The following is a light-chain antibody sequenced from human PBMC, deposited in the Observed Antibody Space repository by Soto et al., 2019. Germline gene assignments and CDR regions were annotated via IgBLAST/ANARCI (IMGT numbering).Light chain of an antibody. CDR1: QSISKY. CDR3: QQSNSVPFT. V-gene: IGKV1-39*01. Sequence: DIQMTQSPSSLSASVGDRDTITCRASQSISKYLNWYQQKPGKAPKLLMYSASSLLSGVPSRFSGTGSGTDFTLTISSLQPEDFATYYCQQSNSVPFTFGGGTAVEIE. CDR2: SAS. J-gene: IGKJ4*01.